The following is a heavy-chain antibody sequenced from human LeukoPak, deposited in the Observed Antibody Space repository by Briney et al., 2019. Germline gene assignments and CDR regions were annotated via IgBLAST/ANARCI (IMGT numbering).Heavy chain of an antibody. Sequence: TSVTVSCKASGFTFTSSAMQWVRQARGQRLEWIGWIVVGSGNTNYAQKFQERVTITRDMSTSTAYMELSSLRSEDTAVYYCAADFHDLDGMGVWGQGTTVTVSS. CDR2: IVVGSGNT. D-gene: IGHD3-16*01. V-gene: IGHV1-58*02. J-gene: IGHJ6*02. CDR1: GFTFTSSA. CDR3: AADFHDLDGMGV.